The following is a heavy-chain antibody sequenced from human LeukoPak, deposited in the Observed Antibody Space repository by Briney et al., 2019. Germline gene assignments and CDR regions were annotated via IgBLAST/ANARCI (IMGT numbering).Heavy chain of an antibody. D-gene: IGHD2-2*01. CDR2: INWSGETT. CDR1: GFTFDDYG. CDR3: AGSGYCSSTACYDSGYYYYYMDV. Sequence: GGSLRLSCVASGFTFDDYGMSWVRQAPGKGLEWVSGINWSGETTSYSDSVKGRFTISRDNAKNSLHLQLNNLRAEDTALYFCAGSGYCSSTACYDSGYYYYYMDVWGKGTTVTVSS. V-gene: IGHV3-20*04. J-gene: IGHJ6*03.